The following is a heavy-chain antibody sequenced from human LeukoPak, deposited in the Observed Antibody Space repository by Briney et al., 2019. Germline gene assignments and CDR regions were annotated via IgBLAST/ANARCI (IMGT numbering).Heavy chain of an antibody. J-gene: IGHJ4*02. CDR3: ARDYYYDTSGYWGLDY. D-gene: IGHD3-22*01. V-gene: IGHV1-18*01. Sequence: ASVKVSCKTSGFTFTSYGISWVQQAPGQGPEWMGWISAYNGQTNHAQNLQGRVTMTTDTSTNTAYMELRSLRSDDTAVYYCARDYYYDTSGYWGLDYWGQGTLVTVSS. CDR2: ISAYNGQT. CDR1: GFTFTSYG.